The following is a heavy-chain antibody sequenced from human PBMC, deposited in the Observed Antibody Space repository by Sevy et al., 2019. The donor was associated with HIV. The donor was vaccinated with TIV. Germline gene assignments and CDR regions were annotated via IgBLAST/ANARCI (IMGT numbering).Heavy chain of an antibody. CDR2: IYYGGST. CDR1: GGSVNSGSYY. CDR3: VRELKWELPNGDDATDI. D-gene: IGHD1-26*01. J-gene: IGHJ3*02. V-gene: IGHV4-61*01. Sequence: SETLSLTCTVAGGSVNSGSYYWSWIRQPPGKGLEWIGYIYYGGSTNYNPSLKSRVTISVDTSKNQFSLKLNSVTTADTAVYFCVRELKWELPNGDDATDIWGQGTTVTVSS.